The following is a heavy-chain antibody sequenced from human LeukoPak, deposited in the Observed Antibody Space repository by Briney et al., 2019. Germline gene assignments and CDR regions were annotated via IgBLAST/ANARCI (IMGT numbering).Heavy chain of an antibody. D-gene: IGHD4-23*01. CDR3: ARYHGGNANFDY. Sequence: EASVKVSCKASGYTFTGYYMHWVRQAPGQGLEWMGRINPNSGGTNYAQKFQGRVTMTRDTSISTAYMELSRLRSDDTAVYYCARYHGGNANFDYWGQGTLVTVSS. CDR1: GYTFTGYY. CDR2: INPNSGGT. V-gene: IGHV1-2*06. J-gene: IGHJ4*02.